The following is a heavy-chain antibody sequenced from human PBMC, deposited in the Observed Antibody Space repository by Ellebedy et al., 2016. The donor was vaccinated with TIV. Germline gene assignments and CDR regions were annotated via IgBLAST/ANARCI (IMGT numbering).Heavy chain of an antibody. Sequence: GESLKISCAASGFTFSSYAMSWVRQAPGKGLEWVSTISNTDSRTYYADSVEGRFIISRDNSKKTLYLQMNSLRAEDTAVYNCAKGRGGGSDSSAPRYYFDYWGLGTLVTVSS. J-gene: IGHJ4*02. D-gene: IGHD3-22*01. CDR1: GFTFSSYA. CDR2: ISNTDSRT. CDR3: AKGRGGGSDSSAPRYYFDY. V-gene: IGHV3-23*01.